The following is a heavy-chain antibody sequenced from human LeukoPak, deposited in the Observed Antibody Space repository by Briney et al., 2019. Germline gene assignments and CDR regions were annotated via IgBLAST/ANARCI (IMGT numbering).Heavy chain of an antibody. CDR2: IYTSGST. CDR3: ARGIVSGYYEWFQH. CDR1: GGSISSSSYY. V-gene: IGHV4-61*02. D-gene: IGHD3-22*01. Sequence: SETLSLTCTVSGGSISSSSYYWGWIRQPAGKGLEWIGRIYTSGSTNYNPSLKSRVTMSVDTSKNQFSLKLSSVTAADTAVYYCARGIVSGYYEWFQHWGQGTLVTVSS. J-gene: IGHJ1*01.